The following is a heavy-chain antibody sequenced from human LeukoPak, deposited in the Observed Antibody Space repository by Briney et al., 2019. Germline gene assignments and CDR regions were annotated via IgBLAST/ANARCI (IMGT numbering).Heavy chain of an antibody. D-gene: IGHD2-21*02. CDR2: IYYSGST. CDR3: ARGVDCGGDCYPGSDAFDI. Sequence: SETLSLTCTVSGGSISSGGYYWNWIRQHPGKGLEWIGYIYYSGSTYYNPSLKSRVTISVDTSKNQFSLKLSSVTAADTAVYYCARGVDCGGDCYPGSDAFDIWGQGTMVTVSS. J-gene: IGHJ3*02. V-gene: IGHV4-30-4*08. CDR1: GGSISSGGYY.